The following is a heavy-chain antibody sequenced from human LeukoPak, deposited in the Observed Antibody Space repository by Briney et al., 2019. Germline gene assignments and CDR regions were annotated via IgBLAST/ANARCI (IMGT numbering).Heavy chain of an antibody. J-gene: IGHJ5*02. D-gene: IGHD3-3*01. CDR1: GFTFSSYS. V-gene: IGHV4-34*01. Sequence: PGGSLRLSCAASGFTFSSYSTNWVRQPPGKGLEWIGEINHSGSTNYNPSLKSRVTISVDTSKNQFSLKLSSVTAADTAVYYCARGGPIFWSGYYRANNWFDPWGKETLVTVSS. CDR2: INHSGST. CDR3: ARGGPIFWSGYYRANNWFDP.